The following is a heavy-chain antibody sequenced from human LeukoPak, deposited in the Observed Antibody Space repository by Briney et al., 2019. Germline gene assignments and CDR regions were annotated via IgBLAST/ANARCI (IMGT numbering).Heavy chain of an antibody. CDR3: ARDRYYDTSGSFDY. V-gene: IGHV3-20*04. CDR1: GITFDDYG. D-gene: IGHD3-22*01. J-gene: IGHJ4*02. CDR2: INWNGGST. Sequence: TGGSLRPSCAASGITFDDYGMSWVRQAPGKGLEWVSGINWNGGSTGYADSVKGRFTISRDNAKNSLYLQMNSLRAEDTALYYCARDRYYDTSGSFDYWGQGTLVTVSS.